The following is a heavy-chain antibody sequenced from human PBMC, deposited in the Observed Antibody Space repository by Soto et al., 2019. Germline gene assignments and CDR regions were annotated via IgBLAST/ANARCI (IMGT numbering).Heavy chain of an antibody. CDR2: ISGDGSST. CDR1: GFTFSSYA. Sequence: GGSLRLSCAASGFTFSSYAMSWVRQAPGKGLEWVSAISGDGSSTYFADSGKGRFTISRDNSKNTLYLQMNSLRAEDTAVYYCAKDWEFDWPNYYFDYWGQGTLGTVSS. V-gene: IGHV3-23*01. J-gene: IGHJ4*02. D-gene: IGHD3-9*01. CDR3: AKDWEFDWPNYYFDY.